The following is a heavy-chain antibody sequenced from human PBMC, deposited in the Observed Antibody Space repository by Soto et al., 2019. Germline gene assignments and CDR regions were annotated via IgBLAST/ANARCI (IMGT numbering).Heavy chain of an antibody. J-gene: IGHJ4*02. CDR2: ISYDDGSNR. CDR1: GFTFSSYG. CDR3: AKVFDPYCSGGRCHLTSIDY. Sequence: HPGGSLRLSCAASGFTFSSYGMHWVRQAPGKGLEWVAVISYDDGSNRYYADSVKGRFTISRDNSNNTLYLQMNSLRAEDTAVYYCAKVFDPYCSGGRCHLTSIDYWGQGTQVTVSS. D-gene: IGHD2-15*01. V-gene: IGHV3-30*18.